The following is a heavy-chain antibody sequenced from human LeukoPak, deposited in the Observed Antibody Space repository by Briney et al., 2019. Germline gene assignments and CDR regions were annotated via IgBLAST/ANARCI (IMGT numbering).Heavy chain of an antibody. CDR2: ISYDGSNK. CDR1: GVTFSNYD. Sequence: GGSLRLSCAASGVTFSNYDMHWVRQAPGKGLGWVAIISYDGSNKYFVDSVKALFTISRDNSKDTLYLQMNSLRAEDTAVYYCAKGPDRSGYYSLDYWGQGTLVTVSS. D-gene: IGHD3-22*01. J-gene: IGHJ4*02. CDR3: AKGPDRSGYYSLDY. V-gene: IGHV3-30*18.